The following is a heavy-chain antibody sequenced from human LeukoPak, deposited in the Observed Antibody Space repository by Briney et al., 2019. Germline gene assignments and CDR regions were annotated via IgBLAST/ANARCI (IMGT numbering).Heavy chain of an antibody. Sequence: GRSLRLSCVVSGLMLRNYGMHWVRKAPGKGLEGVAVIYYDGSNQYYVDSVKGRFTVSRDNAKNTLYLQMDSLRAEDTAVYYCATDRNSGKYYDYWGQGTLVTVSS. J-gene: IGHJ4*02. CDR2: IYYDGSNQ. V-gene: IGHV3-33*01. CDR1: GLMLRNYG. CDR3: ATDRNSGKYYDY. D-gene: IGHD1-26*01.